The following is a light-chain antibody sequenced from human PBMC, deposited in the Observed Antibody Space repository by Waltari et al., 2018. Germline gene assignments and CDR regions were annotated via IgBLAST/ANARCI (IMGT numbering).Light chain of an antibody. Sequence: QSVLTQPPSASGTPGPRVTISCSGRSSNIGSTYVYWYQQIPGTAPKRLIYRNNKRPSGVPDRFSGSKSGTSASLAISGLRSEDEADYYCAAWDDSLSVYVFGTGTKVTVL. J-gene: IGLJ1*01. CDR2: RNN. CDR3: AAWDDSLSVYV. CDR1: SSNIGSTY. V-gene: IGLV1-47*01.